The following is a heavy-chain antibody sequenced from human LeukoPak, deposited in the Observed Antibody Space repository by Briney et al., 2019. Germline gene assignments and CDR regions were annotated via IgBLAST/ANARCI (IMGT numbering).Heavy chain of an antibody. Sequence: GGSLRLSCAASGFTFSDYYMSWIRQAPGKGLEWVSYIGSSGSTIYYADSVKGRFTISRDNAKNSLYLQMNSLRAEDTVVYYCARVLVVAAKRHWFDPWGQGTLVTVSS. CDR3: ARVLVVAAKRHWFDP. D-gene: IGHD2-15*01. CDR1: GFTFSDYY. CDR2: IGSSGSTI. V-gene: IGHV3-11*01. J-gene: IGHJ5*02.